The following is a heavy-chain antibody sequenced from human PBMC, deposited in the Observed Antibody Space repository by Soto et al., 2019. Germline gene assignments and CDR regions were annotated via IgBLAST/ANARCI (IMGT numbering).Heavy chain of an antibody. CDR3: ARDGVAVAAEHYYYYYYGMDV. J-gene: IGHJ6*02. V-gene: IGHV1-3*01. CDR1: GYTFTSYA. CDR2: INAGNGNT. Sequence: GASVKVSCKASGYTFTSYAMHWVRQAPGQRLEWMGWINAGNGNTKYSQKFQGRVTITRDTSASTAYMELSSLRSEDTAVYYCARDGVAVAAEHYYYYYYGMDVRGQGTTVTVSS. D-gene: IGHD2-15*01.